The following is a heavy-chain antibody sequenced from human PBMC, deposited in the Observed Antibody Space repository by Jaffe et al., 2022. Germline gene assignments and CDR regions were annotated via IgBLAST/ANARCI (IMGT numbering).Heavy chain of an antibody. CDR3: TTEPGGAKLWSGYTLELNNWFDP. J-gene: IGHJ5*02. CDR1: GFTFSNAW. Sequence: EVQLVESGGGLVKPGGSLRLSCAASGFTFSNAWMSWVRQAPGKGLEWVGRIKSKTDGGTTDYAAPVKGRFTISRDDSKNTLYLQMNSLKTEDTAVYYCTTEPGGAKLWSGYTLELNNWFDPWGQGTLVTVSS. D-gene: IGHD3-3*01. CDR2: IKSKTDGGTT. V-gene: IGHV3-15*01.